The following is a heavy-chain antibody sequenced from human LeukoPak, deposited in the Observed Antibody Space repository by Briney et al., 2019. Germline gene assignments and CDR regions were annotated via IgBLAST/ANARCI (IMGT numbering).Heavy chain of an antibody. D-gene: IGHD6-19*01. CDR1: GGSFSGYY. CDR2: INHSGST. V-gene: IGHV4-34*01. Sequence: SETLSLTCAVYGGSFSGYYWSWIRQPPGKGLEWIGEINHSGSTNYNPSLKSRVTISVDTSKNQFSLKLSSVTAADTAVYYCARRWGGSDPPKRVFDYWGQGTLVTVSS. J-gene: IGHJ4*02. CDR3: ARRWGGSDPPKRVFDY.